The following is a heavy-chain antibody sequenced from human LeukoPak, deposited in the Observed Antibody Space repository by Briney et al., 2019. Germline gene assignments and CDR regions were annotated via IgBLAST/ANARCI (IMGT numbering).Heavy chain of an antibody. CDR2: VWYDGSNK. CDR1: GFTFSSYG. J-gene: IGHJ4*02. V-gene: IGHV3-33*08. CDR3: ARDGPGGYYFDY. Sequence: GGSLRLSCAASGFTFSSYGMHWVRQAPGKGLEWVAVVWYDGSNKYYADSVKGRFTISRDNSKNTLYLQMNSLRAEDTAVYYCARDGPGGYYFDYWGQGTLVTVSS. D-gene: IGHD3-10*01.